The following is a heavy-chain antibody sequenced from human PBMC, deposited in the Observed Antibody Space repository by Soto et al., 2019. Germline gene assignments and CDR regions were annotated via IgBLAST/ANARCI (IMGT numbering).Heavy chain of an antibody. D-gene: IGHD2-2*01. Sequence: GGSLRLSCAASGLTFSSYAMSWVRQAPGKGLEWVSTISGSGGRPYYADSVKGRFTISRDNSGNTLFLEMYSLRAEDTAVYYCARYIPGVRYYGMDVWGQGTTVTVSS. CDR3: ARYIPGVRYYGMDV. V-gene: IGHV3-23*01. CDR2: ISGSGGRP. J-gene: IGHJ6*02. CDR1: GLTFSSYA.